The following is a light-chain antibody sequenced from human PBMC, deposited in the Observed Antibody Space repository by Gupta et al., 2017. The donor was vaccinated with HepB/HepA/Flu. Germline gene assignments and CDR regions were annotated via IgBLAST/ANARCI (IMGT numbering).Light chain of an antibody. J-gene: IGKJ4*01. CDR1: QSVSSS. V-gene: IGKV3-11*01. CDR3: QHRSDWPPVT. CDR2: DAS. Sequence: EIVLAQSPATLSLSPGERATLSCRASQSVSSSLAWYQQKPGQAPRLLIYDASNRATGIPARFSGSGSGTDFTLTISSLEPEDFAVYYCQHRSDWPPVTFVGGTKVEIK.